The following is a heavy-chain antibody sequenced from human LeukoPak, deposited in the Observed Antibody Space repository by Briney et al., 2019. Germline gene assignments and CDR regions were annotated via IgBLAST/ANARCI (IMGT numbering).Heavy chain of an antibody. D-gene: IGHD3-9*01. CDR1: GYTFTGYY. CDR3: ARESQYYDILTGYPTQQNWFDP. Sequence: ASVRVSCKASGYTFTGYYMHWVRQAPGQGLEWMGWINPNSGGTNYAQKFQGRVTMTRDTSISTAYMELSRLRSDDTAVYYCARESQYYDILTGYPTQQNWFDPWGQGTLVTVSS. J-gene: IGHJ5*02. V-gene: IGHV1-2*02. CDR2: INPNSGGT.